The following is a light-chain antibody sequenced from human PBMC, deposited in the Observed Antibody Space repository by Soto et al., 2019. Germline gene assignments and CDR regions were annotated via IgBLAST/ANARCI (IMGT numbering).Light chain of an antibody. V-gene: IGKV3-15*01. Sequence: EIVMTQSPATLSLSPGERAALSCRASQSINSELAWYQQKPGQPPRLLIYGASTRATGVPARFTGSGSGSGFTLNIRGLQSEDFGVYYCQQGHNWPLTFGQGTRLEI. CDR1: QSINSE. CDR2: GAS. CDR3: QQGHNWPLT. J-gene: IGKJ2*01.